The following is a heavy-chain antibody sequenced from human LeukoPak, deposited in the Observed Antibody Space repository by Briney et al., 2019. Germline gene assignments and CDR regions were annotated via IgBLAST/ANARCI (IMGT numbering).Heavy chain of an antibody. D-gene: IGHD6-13*01. J-gene: IGHJ5*02. CDR3: ARVLPGIAAAGNDNWFDP. CDR2: IYYSGST. CDR1: GGSISSYY. Sequence: SETLSLTCTVSGGSISSYYWSWIRQPPGKGLEWIGCIYYSGSTNYNPSLKSRVTISVDTSKNQFSLKLSSVTAADTAVYYCARVLPGIAAAGNDNWFDPWGQGTLVTVSS. V-gene: IGHV4-59*01.